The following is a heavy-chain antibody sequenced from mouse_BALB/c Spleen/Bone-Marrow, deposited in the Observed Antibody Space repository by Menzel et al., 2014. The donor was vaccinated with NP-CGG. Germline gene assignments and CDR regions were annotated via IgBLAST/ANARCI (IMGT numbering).Heavy chain of an antibody. J-gene: IGHJ3*01. CDR3: ARSGDSSGYGFAY. D-gene: IGHD3-2*01. CDR2: IYPGDGST. V-gene: IGHV1S33*01. CDR1: GYTFTSYD. Sequence: SGPELVKPGALVKISCKASGYTFTSYDINWVKQRPGQRLEWIGWIYPGDGSTKYNEKFKGKATLTADKSSSTAYMQLSSLTSENSAVYFCARSGDSSGYGFAYWGQGTLVTVSA.